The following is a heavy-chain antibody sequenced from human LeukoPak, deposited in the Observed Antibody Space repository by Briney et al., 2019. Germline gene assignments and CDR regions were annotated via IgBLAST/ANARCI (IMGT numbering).Heavy chain of an antibody. Sequence: GGSLRLSCAASGFTFSSYSMNWVRQAPGKGLEWVSSVSSSSSYIYYADSVKGRFTISRDNAKNSLYLQMNSLRAEDTAVYYCARSPVEMATIGHFDYWGQGTLVTVSS. CDR2: VSSSSSYI. J-gene: IGHJ4*02. CDR1: GFTFSSYS. V-gene: IGHV3-21*01. CDR3: ARSPVEMATIGHFDY. D-gene: IGHD5-24*01.